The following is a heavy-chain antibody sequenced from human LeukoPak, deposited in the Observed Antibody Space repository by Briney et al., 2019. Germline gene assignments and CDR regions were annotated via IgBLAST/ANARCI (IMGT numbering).Heavy chain of an antibody. CDR3: ARVIYSSPTTNFDY. V-gene: IGHV4-39*07. D-gene: IGHD6-13*01. Sequence: PSETLSLTCTVSGGSISGSSYYWGWIRQPPGKGLEWIGSIYYSGSAYYNPSLKSRVTISVDTSKNQFSLKLSSVTAADTAVYYCARVIYSSPTTNFDYWGQGTLVTVSS. CDR2: IYYSGSA. J-gene: IGHJ4*02. CDR1: GGSISGSSYY.